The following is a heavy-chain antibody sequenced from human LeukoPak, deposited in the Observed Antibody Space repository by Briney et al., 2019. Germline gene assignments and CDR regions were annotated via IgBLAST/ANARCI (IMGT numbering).Heavy chain of an antibody. J-gene: IGHJ4*02. CDR2: INVGGGST. D-gene: IGHD2-15*01. CDR1: GFTFSSYA. V-gene: IGHV3-23*01. Sequence: SGGSLRLSCAASGFTFSSYAMSWVRQAPGKGLEWVSSINVGGGSTYYADSVKGRFTISRDNSKNTLFLQMNSLRAEDTAIYYCAKDLVGVRADYFDYWGQGTLVTVSS. CDR3: AKDLVGVRADYFDY.